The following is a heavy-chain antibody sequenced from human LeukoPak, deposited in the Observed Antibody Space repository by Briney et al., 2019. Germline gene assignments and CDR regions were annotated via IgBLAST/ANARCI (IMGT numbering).Heavy chain of an antibody. CDR3: AKAPYILPEYHSGSYSYFDY. D-gene: IGHD1-26*01. Sequence: GASLRLSCAASGFTFSSYAMSWVRQAPGKGLEWVSAISGSGGSTYYADSVKGRFTISRDNSKNTLYLQMNSLRAEDTAVYYCAKAPYILPEYHSGSYSYFDYWGQRTLVTVSS. CDR1: GFTFSSYA. V-gene: IGHV3-23*01. CDR2: ISGSGGST. J-gene: IGHJ4*02.